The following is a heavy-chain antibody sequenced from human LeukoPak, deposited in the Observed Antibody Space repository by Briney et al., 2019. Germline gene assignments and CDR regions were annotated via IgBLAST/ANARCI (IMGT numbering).Heavy chain of an antibody. Sequence: GGSLRLSCAASGFTFSSYWMHWVRQAPGKGLVWVSRINSDGSSTSYADSVKGRFTISRDNAKSSLYLQMNSLRAEDTALYYCARGVTVTTHYYFDSWGQGSLVTVSS. CDR2: INSDGSST. CDR3: ARGVTVTTHYYFDS. V-gene: IGHV3-74*01. J-gene: IGHJ4*02. CDR1: GFTFSSYW. D-gene: IGHD4-17*01.